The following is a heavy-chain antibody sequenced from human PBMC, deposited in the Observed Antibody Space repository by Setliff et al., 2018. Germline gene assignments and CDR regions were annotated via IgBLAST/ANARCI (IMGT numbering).Heavy chain of an antibody. CDR1: GLRFSDAW. J-gene: IGHJ6*03. V-gene: IGHV3-15*01. CDR2: IKSSGSGGTI. CDR3: AKWGQAVLQFLEWFPRRGDYMDV. Sequence: GGSLRLSCAVSGLRFSDAWVSWVRQAPGKWLEWAGRIKSSGSGGTIDYAAPVEGRFTISREDSKNTLYLQMNSLRAEDTAVYYCAKWGQAVLQFLEWFPRRGDYMDVWGKGTTVTVSS. D-gene: IGHD3-3*01.